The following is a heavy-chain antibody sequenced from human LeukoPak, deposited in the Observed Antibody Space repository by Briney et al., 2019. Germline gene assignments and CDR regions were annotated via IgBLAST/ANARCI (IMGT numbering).Heavy chain of an antibody. J-gene: IGHJ5*02. CDR1: GGSFSGYY. CDR2: INHSGST. D-gene: IGHD3-10*01. Sequence: SETLSLTCAVYGGSFSGYYWSWIRQPPGKGLEWIGEINHSGSTNYNPSLKSRVTISVDTSKNQFFLKLSSVTAADTAVYYCARDRTMVRGVIITAKDPWGQGTLVTVPS. V-gene: IGHV4-34*01. CDR3: ARDRTMVRGVIITAKDP.